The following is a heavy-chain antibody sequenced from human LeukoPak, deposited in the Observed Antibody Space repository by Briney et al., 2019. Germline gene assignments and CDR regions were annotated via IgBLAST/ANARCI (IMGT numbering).Heavy chain of an antibody. J-gene: IGHJ3*02. V-gene: IGHV4-31*11. CDR3: VRKIYGSGVYAFDI. Sequence: SETLSLTCAVSGCSMSTGYHFWRWIRQHPGEGLVWFWFIYDSGRTYYNSALQSRITISVDTSKNQFSLNLNSVTAADTAVYYCVRKIYGSGVYAFDIWGQGTLVTVSS. CDR1: GCSMSTGYHF. CDR2: IYDSGRT. D-gene: IGHD3-10*01.